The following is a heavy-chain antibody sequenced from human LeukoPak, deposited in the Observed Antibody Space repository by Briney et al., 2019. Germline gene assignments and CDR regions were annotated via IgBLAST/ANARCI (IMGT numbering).Heavy chain of an antibody. Sequence: GGSLRLSCAASRFTFSSYSMNWVRQAPGKGLEWVGFIRSKVYGGTTEYAASVKGRFTISRDDSESIAYLQMNSLKTEDTAVYYCTRDRCSSTSCYFDYWGQGTLVTVSS. CDR3: TRDRCSSTSCYFDY. CDR2: IRSKVYGGTT. D-gene: IGHD2-2*01. V-gene: IGHV3-49*04. CDR1: RFTFSSYS. J-gene: IGHJ4*02.